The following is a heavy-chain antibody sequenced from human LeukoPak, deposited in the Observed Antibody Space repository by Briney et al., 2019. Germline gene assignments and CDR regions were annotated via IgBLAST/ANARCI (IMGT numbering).Heavy chain of an antibody. CDR1: GFTFDDYT. CDR2: ISWDGGST. V-gene: IGHV3-43*01. Sequence: GGSLRLSCAASGFTFDDYTMHWVRQAPGKGLEWVSLISWDGGSTYYADSVKGRFTISRDNSKNSLYLQMNSLRTEDTALYYCAKDRRYCSGGSCYHYMDVWGKGTTVTISS. J-gene: IGHJ6*03. CDR3: AKDRRYCSGGSCYHYMDV. D-gene: IGHD2-15*01.